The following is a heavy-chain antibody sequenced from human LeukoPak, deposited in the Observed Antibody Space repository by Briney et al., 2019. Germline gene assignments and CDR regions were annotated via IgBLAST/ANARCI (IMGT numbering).Heavy chain of an antibody. Sequence: PGGSLRLSCAASGFTFSSYAMSCVRQAPGKGLEWVSAISGSGGSTYYADSVKGRFTISRDNSKNTLYLQMNSLRAEDTAVYYCAKPRKGSSGYYYFDYWGQGTLVTVSS. V-gene: IGHV3-23*01. J-gene: IGHJ4*02. CDR1: GFTFSSYA. CDR2: ISGSGGST. D-gene: IGHD3-22*01. CDR3: AKPRKGSSGYYYFDY.